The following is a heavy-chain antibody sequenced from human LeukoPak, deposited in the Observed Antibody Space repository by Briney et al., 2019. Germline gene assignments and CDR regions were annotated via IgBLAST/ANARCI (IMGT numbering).Heavy chain of an antibody. V-gene: IGHV4-59*01. J-gene: IGHJ5*02. CDR1: GGSISSYY. CDR3: ARDRGEHYYGSGSYYNWFDP. Sequence: SETLSLTCTVSGGSISSYYWSWIRQPPGKGLEWIGYIYYSGSTNYNPSLKSRVTISVDTSKNQFSLKLSSVTAADTAVYYCARDRGEHYYGSGSYYNWFDPWGQRTLVTVSS. D-gene: IGHD3-10*01. CDR2: IYYSGST.